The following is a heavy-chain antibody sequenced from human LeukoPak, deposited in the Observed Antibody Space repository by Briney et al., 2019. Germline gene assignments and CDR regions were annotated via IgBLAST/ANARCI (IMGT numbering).Heavy chain of an antibody. D-gene: IGHD6-19*01. CDR3: ARDRLAAVGGWYFAFDI. J-gene: IGHJ3*02. CDR2: ISGSGGST. CDR1: GFTFSSYA. Sequence: PGGSLRLSCAAYGFTFSSYAMRWVRQAPGKGGEGGSAISGSGGSTYYADSVKGRFTISRDNSKNTLYLQMNSLRAEDTAVYYCARDRLAAVGGWYFAFDIWGQGTMVTVSS. V-gene: IGHV3-23*01.